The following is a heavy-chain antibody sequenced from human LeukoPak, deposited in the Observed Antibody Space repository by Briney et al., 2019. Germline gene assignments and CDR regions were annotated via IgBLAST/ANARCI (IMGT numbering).Heavy chain of an antibody. CDR2: ISGSGGST. CDR1: GFTFSNYA. J-gene: IGHJ4*02. Sequence: GGSLRLSCAASGFTFSNYAMTWVRQAPGKGLEWVSAISGSGGSTYYADSVKGRFTISRDNSKNTLYLQMNSLRAEDTAIYCCATSRSDYYDSSGPLGDWGQGTLVTVSS. D-gene: IGHD3-22*01. CDR3: ATSRSDYYDSSGPLGD. V-gene: IGHV3-23*01.